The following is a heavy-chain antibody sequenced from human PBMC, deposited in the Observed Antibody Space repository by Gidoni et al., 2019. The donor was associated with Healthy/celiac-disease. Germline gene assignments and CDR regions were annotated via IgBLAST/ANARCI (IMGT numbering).Heavy chain of an antibody. D-gene: IGHD4-17*01. CDR2: IGTAGDT. Sequence: EVQLVESGGGLVQPGGSLRLSCAASGFTFSSYDMHWVRQATGKGLEWVSAIGTAGDTYYPGSVKGRFTISRENAKNSLYLQMNSLRAGDTAVYYCARGLHLYGDYYFDYWGQGTLVTVSS. V-gene: IGHV3-13*01. J-gene: IGHJ4*02. CDR3: ARGLHLYGDYYFDY. CDR1: GFTFSSYD.